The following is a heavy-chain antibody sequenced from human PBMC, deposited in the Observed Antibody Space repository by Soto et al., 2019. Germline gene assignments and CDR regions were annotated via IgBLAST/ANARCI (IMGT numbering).Heavy chain of an antibody. CDR3: VKDRDSNSWPSRDV. V-gene: IGHV1-18*01. Sequence: ASVKVSCKTSGYTFTRNGISLVRQAPGQGLEWMGWISPKSGSKKYAQKFQGRVIMTTDTSTSTAYMELRSLRCDDTAVYYCVKDRDSNSWPSRDVWGPGTTVTVSS. D-gene: IGHD3-22*01. CDR1: GYTFTRNG. J-gene: IGHJ6*02. CDR2: ISPKSGSK.